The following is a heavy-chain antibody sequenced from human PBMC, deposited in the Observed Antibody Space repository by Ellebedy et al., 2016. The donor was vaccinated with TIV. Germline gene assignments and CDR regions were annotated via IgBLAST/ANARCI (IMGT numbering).Heavy chain of an antibody. CDR2: INPSGGST. Sequence: ASVKVSCXASGYTFTSYYMHWVRQAPGQGLEWMGIINPSGGSTSYAQKFQGRVTMTRDTSTSTVYMELRSLRSDDTAVYYCARVGWTGYPPYGMDVWGQGTTVTVSS. CDR3: ARVGWTGYPPYGMDV. D-gene: IGHD3/OR15-3a*01. CDR1: GYTFTSYY. J-gene: IGHJ6*02. V-gene: IGHV1-46*01.